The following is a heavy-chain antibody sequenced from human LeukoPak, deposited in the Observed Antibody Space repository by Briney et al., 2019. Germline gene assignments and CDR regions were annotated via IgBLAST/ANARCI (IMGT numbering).Heavy chain of an antibody. CDR1: GFSFSSYA. V-gene: IGHV3-23*01. CDR3: AKGGGEVFDY. J-gene: IGHJ4*02. CDR2: ISASGGST. Sequence: GGSLRLSCAASGFSFSSYAMSWVRQAPGKGLEWVSSISASGGSTYYADSVKGRFTISRDNSKNTVHLQMNSLRAEDTALYYCAKGGGEVFDYWGQGALVTVSS. D-gene: IGHD3-16*01.